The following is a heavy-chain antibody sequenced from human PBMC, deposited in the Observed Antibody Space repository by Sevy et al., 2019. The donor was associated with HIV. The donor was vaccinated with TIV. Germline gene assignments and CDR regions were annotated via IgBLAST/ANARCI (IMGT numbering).Heavy chain of an antibody. CDR3: ARSVGTGNYFDY. Sequence: SETLSLTCTVSGGSMTSYYWNWIRQPPGKGLEWIGYIYYSGSTNYNPSLKSQVTMSVDTSKNRFSLTLISVTAADTAVYHCARSVGTGNYFDYWGQGALVTVPS. CDR2: IYYSGST. J-gene: IGHJ4*02. CDR1: GGSMTSYY. V-gene: IGHV4-59*13. D-gene: IGHD2-21*02.